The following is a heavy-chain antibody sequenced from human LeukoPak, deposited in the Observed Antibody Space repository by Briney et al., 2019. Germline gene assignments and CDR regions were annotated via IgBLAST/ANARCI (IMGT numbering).Heavy chain of an antibody. V-gene: IGHV1-18*01. CDR2: ISIIDGNT. CDR1: VYTFTKYG. Sequence: ASVKVSCKAFVYTFTKYGIRWVRPAPGQGVAWMGWISIIDGNTNYAQNLQGRVAMTTDTSTNTVYMELRSLRFDDTAVYYCARDSDTTIGRDPWGQGTLVTVSS. CDR3: ARDSDTTIGRDP. D-gene: IGHD1-26*01. J-gene: IGHJ5*02.